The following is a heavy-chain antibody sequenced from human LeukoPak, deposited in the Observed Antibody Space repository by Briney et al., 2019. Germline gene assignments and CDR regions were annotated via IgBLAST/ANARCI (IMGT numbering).Heavy chain of an antibody. CDR2: ISYDGSNK. V-gene: IGHV3-30*18. Sequence: GRSLRLSCAASGFTFSSYGMHWVRQAPGKGLEGVAVISYDGSNKYYADSVKGRFTISRDNSKNPLYLQMNRLRAEDTAVYYCAKVAVAHWYFDLWGRGTLVTVSS. CDR3: AKVAVAHWYFDL. J-gene: IGHJ2*01. D-gene: IGHD4-23*01. CDR1: GFTFSSYG.